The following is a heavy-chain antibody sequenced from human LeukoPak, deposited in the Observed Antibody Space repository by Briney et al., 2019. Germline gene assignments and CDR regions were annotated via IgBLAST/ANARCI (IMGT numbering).Heavy chain of an antibody. CDR3: ARPYHSSGFDY. V-gene: IGHV1-69*05. CDR2: IIPIFGTA. CDR1: GGTFSSYA. D-gene: IGHD3-22*01. J-gene: IGHJ4*02. Sequence: EAAVKVSCKASGGTFSSYAISWVRQAPGQGLEWMGRIIPIFGTANYAQKFQGRVTITTDESTSTAYMELSSLRSEDTAVYYCARPYHSSGFDYWGQGTLVTVSS.